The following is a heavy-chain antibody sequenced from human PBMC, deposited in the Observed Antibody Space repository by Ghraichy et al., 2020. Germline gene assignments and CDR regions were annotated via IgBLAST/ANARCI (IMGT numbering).Heavy chain of an antibody. J-gene: IGHJ4*02. CDR3: AKGRHSSGWYGAFDY. Sequence: GGSLRLSCAASGFTFDDYAMHWVRQAPGKGLEWVSGISWNSGSIGYADSVKGRFTISRDTAKNSLYLQMNSLRAEDTALYYCAKGRHSSGWYGAFDYWGQGTLVTVSS. D-gene: IGHD6-19*01. CDR2: ISWNSGSI. V-gene: IGHV3-9*01. CDR1: GFTFDDYA.